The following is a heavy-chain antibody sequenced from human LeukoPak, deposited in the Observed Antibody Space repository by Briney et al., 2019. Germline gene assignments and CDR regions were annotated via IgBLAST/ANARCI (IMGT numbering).Heavy chain of an antibody. CDR3: AREPAPRDYYYYMDV. J-gene: IGHJ6*03. Sequence: SETLSLTCTVSGGSISSYYWSWIRQPAGKGLEWIGRIYTSGSTNYNPSLKSRVTMSVDTSKNQFSLKLSSVTAADTAVYYCAREPAPRDYYYYMDVWGKGTTVTVSS. CDR1: GGSISSYY. CDR2: IYTSGST. D-gene: IGHD2-2*01. V-gene: IGHV4-4*07.